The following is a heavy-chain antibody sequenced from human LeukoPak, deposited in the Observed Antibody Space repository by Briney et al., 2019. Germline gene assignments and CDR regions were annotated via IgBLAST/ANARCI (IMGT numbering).Heavy chain of an antibody. CDR2: INHSGST. Sequence: SETLSLTCAVYGRSFSGYYWSWIRQPPGKGLEWIGEINHSGSTNYNPSLKSRVTISVDTSKNQFSLKLSSVTAADTAVYYCARIPIPHQDSSGYPFDYWGQGTLVTVSS. CDR1: GRSFSGYY. J-gene: IGHJ4*02. D-gene: IGHD3-22*01. CDR3: ARIPIPHQDSSGYPFDY. V-gene: IGHV4-34*01.